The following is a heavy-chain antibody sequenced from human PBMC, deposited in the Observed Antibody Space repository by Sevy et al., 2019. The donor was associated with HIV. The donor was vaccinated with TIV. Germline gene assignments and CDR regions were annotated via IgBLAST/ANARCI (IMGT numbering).Heavy chain of an antibody. CDR3: AREGGHVNIFGVVPRDAMDV. CDR2: ISSSSSYI. J-gene: IGHJ6*02. D-gene: IGHD3-3*02. Sequence: LSLTCAASGFTVSSNYMSWVRQAPGKGLEWVSSISSSSSYIYYADSVKGRFIISRDNAKNSLYLQMNSLRAEDTAVYYCAREGGHVNIFGVVPRDAMDVWGQGTTVTVSS. V-gene: IGHV3-21*01. CDR1: GFTVSSNY.